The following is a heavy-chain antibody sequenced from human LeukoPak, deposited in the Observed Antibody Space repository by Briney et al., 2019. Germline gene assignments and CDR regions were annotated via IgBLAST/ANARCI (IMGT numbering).Heavy chain of an antibody. CDR1: GLTFDDYA. Sequence: GRSLRLSCAASGLTFDDYAMHSVRQAPGKGLEWVSGISYNSDTIAYADSVKGRFTISRDNAKNSLYLQMNSLRAEDTALYYCAKDYCGGDCYSGWYFDLWGRGTLVTVSS. CDR2: ISYNSDTI. CDR3: AKDYCGGDCYSGWYFDL. V-gene: IGHV3-9*01. D-gene: IGHD2-21*02. J-gene: IGHJ2*01.